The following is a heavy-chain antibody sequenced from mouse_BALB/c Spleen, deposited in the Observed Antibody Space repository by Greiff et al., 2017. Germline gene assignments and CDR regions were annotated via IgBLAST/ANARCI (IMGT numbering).Heavy chain of an antibody. V-gene: IGHV5-6-5*01. CDR3: ARGFTTAFDY. Sequence: EVKVVESGGGLVKPGGSLKLSCAASGFTFSSYAMSWVRQTPEKRLEWVASISSGGSTYYPDSVKGRFTISRDNARNILYLQMSSLRSEDTAMYYCARGFTTAFDYWGQGTTLTVSS. CDR2: ISSGGST. CDR1: GFTFSSYA. D-gene: IGHD1-2*01. J-gene: IGHJ2*01.